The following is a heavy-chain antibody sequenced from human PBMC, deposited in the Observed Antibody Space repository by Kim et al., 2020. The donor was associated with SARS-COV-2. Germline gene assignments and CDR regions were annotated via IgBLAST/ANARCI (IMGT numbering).Heavy chain of an antibody. V-gene: IGHV4-59*08. CDR1: GGSIRTYC. CDR2: IYDSGYT. J-gene: IGHJ4*02. CDR3: ARHRTGRDYFDS. Sequence: SETLSLTCSVSGGSIRTYCWSWIRQSPGKGLEWIGYIYDSGYTNHNPSLKSRVTVSVDTCKNQFNLSLNSVTAADTAVYYCARHRTGRDYFDSWGQGTLVTVSS.